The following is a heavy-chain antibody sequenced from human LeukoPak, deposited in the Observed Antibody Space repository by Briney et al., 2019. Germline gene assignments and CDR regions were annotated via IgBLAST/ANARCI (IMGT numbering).Heavy chain of an antibody. V-gene: IGHV1-24*01. CDR3: ASTPYYYGSGSYPFDY. CDR2: SDPEDGET. CDR1: GYTLTELS. D-gene: IGHD3-10*01. Sequence: ASVKVSCKVSGYTLTELSMHWVRQAPGKGLEWMGGSDPEDGETIYAQKFQGRVTMTEDTSTDTAYMELSSLRSEDTAVYYCASTPYYYGSGSYPFDYWGQGTLVTVSP. J-gene: IGHJ4*02.